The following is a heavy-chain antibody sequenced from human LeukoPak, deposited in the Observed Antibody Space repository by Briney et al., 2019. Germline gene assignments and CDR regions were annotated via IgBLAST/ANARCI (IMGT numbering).Heavy chain of an antibody. Sequence: SPSLSPTRTLSAVSIITTKSCSGWLRESPRTGLDWFGNIYSSGGTYYDPSLESRVTISIDMSENQLSLKLTSVTAADTAVYYCARNRGGPTTGIDYWGQGTLVTVSS. CDR2: IYSSGGT. J-gene: IGHJ4*02. CDR3: ARNRGGPTTGIDY. V-gene: IGHV4-61*05. D-gene: IGHD1-26*01. CDR1: AVSIITTKS.